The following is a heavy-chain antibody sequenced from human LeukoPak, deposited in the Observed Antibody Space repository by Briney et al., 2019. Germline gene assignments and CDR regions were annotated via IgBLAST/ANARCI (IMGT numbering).Heavy chain of an antibody. V-gene: IGHV3-30-3*01. Sequence: GGSLRLSCAASGFTFSSYAMHWVRQAPGKGLEWVAVISYDGSNKYYADSVKGRFTISRDNSKNTLYLQMNSLRAEDTAVYYCAKAAMPLHGGSDYWGQGTLVTVSS. CDR2: ISYDGSNK. CDR1: GFTFSSYA. CDR3: AKAAMPLHGGSDY. D-gene: IGHD3-16*01. J-gene: IGHJ4*02.